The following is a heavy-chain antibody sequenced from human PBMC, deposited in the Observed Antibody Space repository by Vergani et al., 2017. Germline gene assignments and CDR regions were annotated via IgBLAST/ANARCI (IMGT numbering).Heavy chain of an antibody. V-gene: IGHV1-46*01. Sequence: QVQLVQSGAEVKKPGASVKVSCKASGYTFTSYYMHWVRQAPGQGLEWMGIINPRGGSTRYAQKFQGRVTMTRDTSTSTVYMELSSLRSEDTAVYYCARHIQMATISGYYYGMDVWGQGTTVTVSS. J-gene: IGHJ6*02. CDR3: ARHIQMATISGYYYGMDV. CDR1: GYTFTSYY. CDR2: INPRGGST. D-gene: IGHD5-24*01.